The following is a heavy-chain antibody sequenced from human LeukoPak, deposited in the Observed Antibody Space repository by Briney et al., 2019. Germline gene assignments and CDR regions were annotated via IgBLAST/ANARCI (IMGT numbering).Heavy chain of an antibody. CDR3: ASLNIAVPGTFDY. V-gene: IGHV3-30-3*01. CDR1: GFTFSSYA. D-gene: IGHD6-19*01. CDR2: ISYDGSNK. J-gene: IGHJ4*02. Sequence: GGSLRLSCAASGFTFSSYAMHWVRQAPGKGLEWVAVISYDGSNKYYADSVKGRFTISRDNSKNTLYLQMNSLRAEDTAVYYCASLNIAVPGTFDYWGQGTLVTVSS.